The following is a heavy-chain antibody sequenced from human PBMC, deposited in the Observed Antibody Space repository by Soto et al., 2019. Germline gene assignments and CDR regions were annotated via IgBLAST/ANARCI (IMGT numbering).Heavy chain of an antibody. J-gene: IGHJ4*02. CDR1: GFSLSNARMG. D-gene: IGHD4-17*01. CDR2: IFSNDEK. Sequence: QVTLKESGPVLVKPTETLTLTCTVSGFSLSNARMGVSWIRRPPGKALEWHAHIFSNDEKSYSTSLNIRLTISKDISNSQVVLIITNMDPVDTATNFIAGVVGHDHGDFAVLWGQGTLVTVSS. CDR3: AGVVGHDHGDFAVL. V-gene: IGHV2-26*01.